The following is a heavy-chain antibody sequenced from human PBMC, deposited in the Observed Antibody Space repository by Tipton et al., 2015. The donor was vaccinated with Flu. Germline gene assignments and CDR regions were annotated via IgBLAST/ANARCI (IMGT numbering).Heavy chain of an antibody. D-gene: IGHD3-10*01. CDR2: IYTSGST. Sequence: TLSLTCTVSGGSISSYYWSWIRQPAGKGLEWIGRIYTSGSTNYNPSLKSRVTISVGTSKNQFSLKLSSVTAADTAVYYCARVCDPRIRYFDLWGRGTLVTVSS. V-gene: IGHV4-4*07. CDR3: ARVCDPRIRYFDL. J-gene: IGHJ2*01. CDR1: GGSISSYY.